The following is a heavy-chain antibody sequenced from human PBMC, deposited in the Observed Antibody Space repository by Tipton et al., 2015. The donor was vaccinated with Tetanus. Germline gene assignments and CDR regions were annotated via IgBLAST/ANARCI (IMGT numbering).Heavy chain of an antibody. Sequence: RSLRLSCAASGFTFSSYAMHWVRQAPGKGLEWVAVVSYDGSNKYYADSVKGRFTISRDNSKNTLYLQMNSLRAEDTAVYYCARESGGWHYDYYYGMDVRGQGTTVTVSS. J-gene: IGHJ6*02. V-gene: IGHV3-30*04. CDR2: VSYDGSNK. D-gene: IGHD6-19*01. CDR1: GFTFSSYA. CDR3: ARESGGWHYDYYYGMDV.